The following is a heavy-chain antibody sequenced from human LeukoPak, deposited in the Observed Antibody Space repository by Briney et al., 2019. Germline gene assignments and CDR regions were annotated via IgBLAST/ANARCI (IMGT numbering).Heavy chain of an antibody. D-gene: IGHD1-26*01. Sequence: MASETLSLTCAVSGGSTSSGGYSWSWIRQPPGKGLEWIGYIYHSGSTYYNPSLKSRVTISVDRSKNQFSLKLSSVTAADTAVYYCARGGSGSDYWGQGTLVTVSS. CDR2: IYHSGST. CDR3: ARGGSGSDY. J-gene: IGHJ4*02. V-gene: IGHV4-30-2*01. CDR1: GGSTSSGGYS.